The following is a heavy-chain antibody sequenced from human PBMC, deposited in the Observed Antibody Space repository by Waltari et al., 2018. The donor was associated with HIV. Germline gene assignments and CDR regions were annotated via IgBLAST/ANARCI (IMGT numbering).Heavy chain of an antibody. J-gene: IGHJ6*02. CDR2: ISWNSGSI. CDR1: GFTFDDYA. D-gene: IGHD3-9*01. CDR3: AKDMWVYYDILTGDYGMDV. Sequence: EVQLVESGGGLVQPGRSLRLSCAASGFTFDDYAMHWVRQAPGKGLEWVSGISWNSGSIGYADSVKGRFTISRDNAKNSLYLQMNSLRAEDTALYYCAKDMWVYYDILTGDYGMDVWGQGTTVTVSS. V-gene: IGHV3-9*01.